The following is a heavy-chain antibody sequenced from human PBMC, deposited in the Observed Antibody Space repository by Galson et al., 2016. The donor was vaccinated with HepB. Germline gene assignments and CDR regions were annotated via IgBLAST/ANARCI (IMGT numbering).Heavy chain of an antibody. V-gene: IGHV2-5*01. CDR2: IYNNGDK. CDR1: GFSISNTPDG. D-gene: IGHD4-23*01. J-gene: IGHJ4*02. Sequence: PALVKPTQTLTLTCTFTGFSISNTPDGVGWIRRPPGKALEWLALIYNNGDKRYSPSLNNRLTVTEGTSSNHVVLTLANMDPVDSGTYYCAHRFLVGGEGFESWGPGTPVTVSS. CDR3: AHRFLVGGEGFES.